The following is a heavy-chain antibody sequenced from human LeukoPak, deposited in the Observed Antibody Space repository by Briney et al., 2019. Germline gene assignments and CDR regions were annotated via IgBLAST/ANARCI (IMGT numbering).Heavy chain of an antibody. D-gene: IGHD2/OR15-2a*01. CDR1: GGSISSYY. J-gene: IGHJ6*02. CDR2: IYTSGST. CDR3: AATAGISRHYYYYGMDA. Sequence: SETLSLTCTVSGGSISSYYWSWIRQPAGKGLEWIGRIYTSGSTNYNPSLKSRVTMSVDTSKNQFSLKLSSVTAAHTAVYYCAATAGISRHYYYYGMDAWGQGTTVTVSS. V-gene: IGHV4-4*07.